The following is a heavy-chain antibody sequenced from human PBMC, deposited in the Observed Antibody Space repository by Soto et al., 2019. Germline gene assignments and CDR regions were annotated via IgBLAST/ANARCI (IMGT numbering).Heavy chain of an antibody. V-gene: IGHV4-34*02. J-gene: IGHJ4*02. CDR2: VNHLGIT. CDR1: GGSFSGYY. Sequence: QVQLQQWGPGLLKPSETLSLTCAVYGGSFSGYYWSWIRQPPGKGLEWIGEVNHLGITNYNPSLKSRVTISVDTSRNQVSLKVSSVTAADTAVYFCARGQWSDRFLNWGQGTLLTVSS. D-gene: IGHD2-15*01. CDR3: ARGQWSDRFLN.